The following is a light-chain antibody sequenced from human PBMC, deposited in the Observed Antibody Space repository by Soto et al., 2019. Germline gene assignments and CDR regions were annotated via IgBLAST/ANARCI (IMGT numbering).Light chain of an antibody. CDR3: SSYAGSSNV. CDR1: KSDVGGYNY. CDR2: DVT. Sequence: QSALTQPRSVSGSPGQSVTISCTGTKSDVGGYNYVSWYQHHPGKAPKLVISDVTERPSGVPDRFSGSKSGNTASLTISGLQADDEADYYCSSYAGSSNVFGTGTKLTVL. J-gene: IGLJ1*01. V-gene: IGLV2-11*01.